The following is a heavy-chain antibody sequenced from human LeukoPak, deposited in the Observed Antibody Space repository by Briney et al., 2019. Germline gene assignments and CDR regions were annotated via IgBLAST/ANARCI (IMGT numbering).Heavy chain of an antibody. J-gene: IGHJ4*02. V-gene: IGHV1-2*02. Sequence: ASVKVSCKASGYTFTGYYMHWVRQAPGQGLEWMGWINPNSGGTNYAQKFQGRVTMTRDTSISTAYMELSRLRSDDTAVYYCARDAQVLLWFGEYYFDYWGQGTLVTVPS. CDR1: GYTFTGYY. CDR2: INPNSGGT. D-gene: IGHD3-10*01. CDR3: ARDAQVLLWFGEYYFDY.